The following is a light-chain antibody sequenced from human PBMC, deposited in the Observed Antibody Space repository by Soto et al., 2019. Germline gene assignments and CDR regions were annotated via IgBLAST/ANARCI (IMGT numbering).Light chain of an antibody. V-gene: IGLV1-51*01. Sequence: QSVHPQPPSVSSSPGQKVTISCSGSSSNIGGNSVSWYQQLPGTAPKLLIYDDNKRPSGIPDRFSGSKSGTSATLGITGFQTGDEADYYCGSWDSSLSAYVLGTGTKV. J-gene: IGLJ1*01. CDR2: DDN. CDR1: SSNIGGNS. CDR3: GSWDSSLSAYV.